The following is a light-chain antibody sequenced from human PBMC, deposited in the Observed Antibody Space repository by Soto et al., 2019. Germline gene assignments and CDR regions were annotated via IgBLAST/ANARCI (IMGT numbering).Light chain of an antibody. CDR3: AVWDDSLNGWV. J-gene: IGLJ3*02. V-gene: IGLV1-44*01. CDR2: SND. CDR1: SSNIGTNA. Sequence: QSVVTQPPSASGTPGQRVTISCSGSSSNIGTNAVNWCQQLPGTAPRLLIYSNDQRPPGVPDRFSGSKSGTSASLGISGLQSEDEADYCCAVWDDSLNGWVFGGGTKLTVL.